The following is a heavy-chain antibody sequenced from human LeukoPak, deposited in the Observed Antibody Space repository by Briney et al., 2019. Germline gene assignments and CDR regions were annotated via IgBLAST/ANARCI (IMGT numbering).Heavy chain of an antibody. D-gene: IGHD3-10*01. V-gene: IGHV4-34*01. J-gene: IGHJ4*02. CDR3: ARGEVYYGSGSHNY. Sequence: SETLSLTCAVYGGSFSGYYWSWIRQPPGKGLEWIGEINHSGSTNYNPSLKSRVTISVDTSKSQFSLKLSSVTAADTAVYYCARGEVYYGSGSHNYWGQGTLVTVSS. CDR1: GGSFSGYY. CDR2: INHSGST.